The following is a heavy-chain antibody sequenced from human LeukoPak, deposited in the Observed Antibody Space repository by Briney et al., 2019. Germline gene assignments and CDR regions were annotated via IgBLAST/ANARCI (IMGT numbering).Heavy chain of an antibody. CDR2: IKQDGSEK. J-gene: IGHJ4*02. D-gene: IGHD6-19*01. Sequence: GGSLRLSCAASGFTFSNAWMSWVRQAPGKGLEWVANIKQDGSEKYYVDSVKGRFTISRDNAKNSLYLQMNSLRAEDTAVYYCASGSGWYFLVYWGQGTLVTVSS. V-gene: IGHV3-7*01. CDR1: GFTFSNAW. CDR3: ASGSGWYFLVY.